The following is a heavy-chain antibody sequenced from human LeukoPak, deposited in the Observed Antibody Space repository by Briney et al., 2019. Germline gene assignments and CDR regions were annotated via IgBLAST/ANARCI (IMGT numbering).Heavy chain of an antibody. CDR1: GGSISSYY. CDR3: ARDQYRWFGELYFDY. Sequence: SETLSLTCTVSGGSISSYYWSWIRQPAGKGLEWIGRIYTSGSTNYNPSLKSRVTMSVDTSKNQFSLKLSSVTAADTAVYYCARDQYRWFGELYFDYWGQGTLVTVSS. D-gene: IGHD3-10*01. CDR2: IYTSGST. J-gene: IGHJ4*02. V-gene: IGHV4-4*07.